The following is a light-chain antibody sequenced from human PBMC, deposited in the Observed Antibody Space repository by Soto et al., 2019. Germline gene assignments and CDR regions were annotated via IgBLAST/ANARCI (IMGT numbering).Light chain of an antibody. V-gene: IGLV2-23*01. CDR2: EGR. CDR1: SSDVGSYKL. J-gene: IGLJ3*02. CDR3: SSYTVSITPWV. Sequence: QSALTQPASVSGSPGQSITISCTGTSSDVGSYKLVSWYQQHPGKAPKLMIYEGRKRPSGVSNRFSGSKSGNTASLTISGLQAEDEADYYCSSYTVSITPWVFGRGTKLTVL.